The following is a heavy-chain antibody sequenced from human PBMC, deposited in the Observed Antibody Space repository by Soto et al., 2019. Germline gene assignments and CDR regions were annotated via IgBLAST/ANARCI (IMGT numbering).Heavy chain of an antibody. J-gene: IGHJ6*03. CDR2: INPSGGST. V-gene: IGHV1-46*03. D-gene: IGHD6-13*01. Sequence: QVQLVQSGAEVKKPGASVKVSCKASGYTFTSYYMHWVRQAPGQGLEWMGIINPSGGSTSYAQKFQGRVTMTRDTSTSTVYMELSSLRSEDTAVYYCARASLAAAGPANIYYYYYYMDVWGKGTTVTVSS. CDR1: GYTFTSYY. CDR3: ARASLAAAGPANIYYYYYYMDV.